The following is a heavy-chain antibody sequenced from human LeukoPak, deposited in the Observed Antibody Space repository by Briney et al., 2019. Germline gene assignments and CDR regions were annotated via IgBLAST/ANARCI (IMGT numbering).Heavy chain of an antibody. Sequence: SVKVSCKASGGTFSSYAISWVRQAPGQGLEWMGWIIPIFGIANYAQKFQGRVTITADKSTSTAYMELSSLRSEDTAVYYCARERMAWISPTRDHYYYYGMDVWGQGTTVTVSS. CDR3: ARERMAWISPTRDHYYYYGMDV. D-gene: IGHD5-12*01. V-gene: IGHV1-69*17. CDR1: GGTFSSYA. CDR2: IIPIFGIA. J-gene: IGHJ6*02.